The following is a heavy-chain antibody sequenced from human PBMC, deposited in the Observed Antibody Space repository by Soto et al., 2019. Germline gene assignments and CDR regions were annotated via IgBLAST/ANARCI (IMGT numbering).Heavy chain of an antibody. Sequence: PSETLSLTCAVYGGSFSGYYWSWIRQPPGKGLEWIGEINHSGSTNYNPSLKSRVTISVDTSKNQFSLKLSSVTAADTAVYYCARAKKYYYDSSGYYNWFDPWGQGTLVTVS. CDR3: ARAKKYYYDSSGYYNWFDP. J-gene: IGHJ5*02. V-gene: IGHV4-34*01. CDR2: INHSGST. CDR1: GGSFSGYY. D-gene: IGHD3-22*01.